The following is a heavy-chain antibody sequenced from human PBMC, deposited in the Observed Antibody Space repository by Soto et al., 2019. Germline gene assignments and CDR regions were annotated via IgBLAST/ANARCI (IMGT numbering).Heavy chain of an antibody. V-gene: IGHV4-59*01. CDR2: VYNRGST. D-gene: IGHD6-13*01. Sequence: QVQLQESGPGLVKASETLSLTCTVSGGSISSNYWTWIRQPPGKGLEWIGYVYNRGSTNYNPSLKSRVTISEGTSKCQFSLKVNSMTAADTAVYYCARYRREAVAGYTLDNWGQGILVTVSS. CDR1: GGSISSNY. CDR3: ARYRREAVAGYTLDN. J-gene: IGHJ4*02.